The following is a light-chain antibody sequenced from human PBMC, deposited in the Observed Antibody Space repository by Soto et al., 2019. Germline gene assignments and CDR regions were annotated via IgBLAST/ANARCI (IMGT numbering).Light chain of an antibody. V-gene: IGKV2-28*01. CDR3: MQALQTPIT. CDR2: LGS. J-gene: IGKJ5*01. CDR1: QSLLHSNGYNY. Sequence: DIVMTQSPLSLPVTPGEPASISCRSSQSLLHSNGYNYLDWYLQKPGQSPQLLIYLGSNRASGVPDRVSGSGSGTDFTLKISRVEAEDVGVYYCMQALQTPITFGQGTRWRL.